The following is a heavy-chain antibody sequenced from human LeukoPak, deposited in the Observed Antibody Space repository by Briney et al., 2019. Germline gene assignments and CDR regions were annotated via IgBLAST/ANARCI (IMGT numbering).Heavy chain of an antibody. V-gene: IGHV1-2*02. D-gene: IGHD2-15*01. Sequence: ASVKVSCKASGYTFTGHYMHWVRQAPGQGLEWMGWINPNSGGTNYAQKFQGRVTMTRDTSISTAYMELSRLRSDDTAVYYCARRRGSLYYYYGMDVWGQGTTVTVSS. J-gene: IGHJ6*02. CDR1: GYTFTGHY. CDR2: INPNSGGT. CDR3: ARRRGSLYYYYGMDV.